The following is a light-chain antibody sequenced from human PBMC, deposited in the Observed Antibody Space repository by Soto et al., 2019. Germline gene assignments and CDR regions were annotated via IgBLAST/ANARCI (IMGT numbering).Light chain of an antibody. CDR3: QQYNNWPPDRT. CDR1: QSVGSN. V-gene: IGKV3-15*01. J-gene: IGKJ1*01. CDR2: GAS. Sequence: EIVMTQSPATLYVSPGERATLSCRASQSVGSNLAWYQLKPGQAPRLLIYGASTRATGIPARFSGSGSGTDFTLTISSLQSEDFAIYFCQQYNNWPPDRTFGQGTKVEIK.